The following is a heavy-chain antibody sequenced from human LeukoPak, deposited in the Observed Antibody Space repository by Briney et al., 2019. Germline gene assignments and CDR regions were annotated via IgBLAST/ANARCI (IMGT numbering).Heavy chain of an antibody. J-gene: IGHJ4*02. V-gene: IGHV3-48*04. D-gene: IGHD6-19*01. CDR2: ISSSSSTI. Sequence: GGSLRLSCAASGFTFSSYSMNWVRQAPGKGLEWVSYISSSSSTIYYADSVKGRSTTSRDNAKNSLYLQMNSLRAEDTAVYYCARDKGVAGLSYYFDYWGQGTLVTVSS. CDR1: GFTFSSYS. CDR3: ARDKGVAGLSYYFDY.